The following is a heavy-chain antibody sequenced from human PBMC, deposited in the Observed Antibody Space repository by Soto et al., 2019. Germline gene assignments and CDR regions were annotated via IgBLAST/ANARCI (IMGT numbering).Heavy chain of an antibody. CDR3: AKDPSTGPDDY. V-gene: IGHV3-23*01. J-gene: IGHJ4*02. CDR2: ISKDGRNT. CDR1: GFRVGDYA. D-gene: IGHD3-9*01. Sequence: GGSLRLSCVASGFRVGDYAVNWVRQAPLKGLEWVSTISKDGRNTHYADSVRGRFTISRDLSKNALFLQMNSLSPEDAAIYYCAKDPSTGPDDYWGQGTLVTVSS.